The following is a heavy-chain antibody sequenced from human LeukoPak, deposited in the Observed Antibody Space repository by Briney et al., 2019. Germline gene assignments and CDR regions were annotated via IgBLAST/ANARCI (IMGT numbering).Heavy chain of an antibody. CDR2: ISYDGSNK. Sequence: GGSLRLSCAASGFTFSSYAMHWVRQAPGKGLEWVAVISYDGSNKYYADSVKGRFTISRDNSKSTLYLQMNSLRAEDTAVYYCARVGLYDSSGYLDYWGQGTLVTVSS. D-gene: IGHD3-22*01. V-gene: IGHV3-30*04. CDR1: GFTFSSYA. J-gene: IGHJ4*02. CDR3: ARVGLYDSSGYLDY.